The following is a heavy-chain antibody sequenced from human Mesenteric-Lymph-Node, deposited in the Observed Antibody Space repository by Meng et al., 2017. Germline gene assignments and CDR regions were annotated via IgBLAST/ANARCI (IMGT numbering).Heavy chain of an antibody. D-gene: IGHD3-16*01. J-gene: IGHJ5*02. CDR2: INVGNGNT. Sequence: QVQLVQSGAEVKKPGASVKVSCKASGYTFANYDIHWVRQAPGQRLEWMGWINVGNGNTKYSQRLQGRFTITRDTSASTAYMQLSSLRSEDTAVYYCASSRYYDLGSYWGDDPWGQGTLVTVSS. V-gene: IGHV1-3*01. CDR1: GYTFANYD. CDR3: ASSRYYDLGSYWGDDP.